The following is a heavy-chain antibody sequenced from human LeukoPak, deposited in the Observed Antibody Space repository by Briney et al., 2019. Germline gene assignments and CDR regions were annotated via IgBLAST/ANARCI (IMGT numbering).Heavy chain of an antibody. CDR3: VTEDWGNNGERF. CDR2: VDPQTGET. V-gene: IGHV1-69-2*01. D-gene: IGHD1/OR15-1a*01. Sequence: GASVKVSCKASGYIFTDYYMHWVQQAPGKGLEYMGRVDPQTGETIYAEKFQGRVTMTADTSTDTAYMELTSLRSEDTAVYFCVTEDWGNNGERFWARGPLVTVSS. J-gene: IGHJ4*02. CDR1: GYIFTDYY.